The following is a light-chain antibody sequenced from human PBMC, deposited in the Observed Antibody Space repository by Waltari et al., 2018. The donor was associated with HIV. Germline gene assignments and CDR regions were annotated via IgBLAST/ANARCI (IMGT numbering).Light chain of an antibody. J-gene: IGLJ3*02. CDR2: RNG. CDR3: AAWDDSLSAWV. V-gene: IGLV1-47*01. Sequence: QSVLTQPPSASGTPGQRVSISCSGSSSNIGSNYVYWYQQLPGTAPKLRMYRNGERPSGVPDRFSGSKSGTSASLAISGLRSEDEADYYCAAWDDSLSAWVFGGGTKLTVL. CDR1: SSNIGSNY.